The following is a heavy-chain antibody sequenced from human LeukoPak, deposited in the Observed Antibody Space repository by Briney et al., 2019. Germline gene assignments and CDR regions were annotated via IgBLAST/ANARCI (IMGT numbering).Heavy chain of an antibody. V-gene: IGHV3-23*01. CDR2: ISGTGGST. D-gene: IGHD1-26*01. CDR3: SIAWVGRDV. CDR1: GFTFSSYA. J-gene: IGHJ6*02. Sequence: GGSLRLACAASGFTFSSYAMSCVCQAPGKGLEWVTAISGTGGSTYYAASVTARFPISIDNSKNTLYLTMNSLRAEDTAVYYCSIAWVGRDVWGQGTTVTVSS.